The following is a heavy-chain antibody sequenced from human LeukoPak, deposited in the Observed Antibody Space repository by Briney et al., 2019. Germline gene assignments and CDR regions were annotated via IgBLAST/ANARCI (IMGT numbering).Heavy chain of an antibody. V-gene: IGHV4-59*01. CDR3: ARVPTGDDYGDY. J-gene: IGHJ4*02. CDR2: IYYSGST. CDR1: GGSISSYY. Sequence: SSETLSLTCTVSGGSISSYYWSWIRQPPGKGLEWIGYIYYSGSTNYNPSLKSRVTISVDTSKNQFSLKLSSVTAADTAVYYCARVPTGDDYGDYWGQGTLVTVSS. D-gene: IGHD4-17*01.